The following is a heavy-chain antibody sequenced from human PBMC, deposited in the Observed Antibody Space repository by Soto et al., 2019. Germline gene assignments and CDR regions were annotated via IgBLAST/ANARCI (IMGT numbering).Heavy chain of an antibody. CDR2: IIPVLGVE. Sequence: QVQLVQSGAEVKKPGSSVKVSCKASGGSFSSYIVSWVRQAPGQGLEWTGRIIPVLGVEYYAKKFQGRVTITADKSTSTAYMELSSLRSEDTAVYYCAKSPKPGSVTPCYYAMDVWGLGTTVTVS. CDR3: AKSPKPGSVTPCYYAMDV. D-gene: IGHD2-15*01. J-gene: IGHJ6*02. CDR1: GGSFSSYI. V-gene: IGHV1-69*02.